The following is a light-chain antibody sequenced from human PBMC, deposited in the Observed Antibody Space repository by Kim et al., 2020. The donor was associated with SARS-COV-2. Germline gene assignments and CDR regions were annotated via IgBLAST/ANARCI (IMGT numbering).Light chain of an antibody. CDR2: DAS. Sequence: QSALTQPASVSGSPGQSITISCTGTSSDVGGYNSVSWYQHNPGRAPKLIIYDASKRPSGVSNRFSGSKSGNTASLTISGLQAEDEADYYCSSYTNNRSYVFGSGTKVTVL. CDR1: SSDVGGYNS. V-gene: IGLV2-14*01. CDR3: SSYTNNRSYV. J-gene: IGLJ1*01.